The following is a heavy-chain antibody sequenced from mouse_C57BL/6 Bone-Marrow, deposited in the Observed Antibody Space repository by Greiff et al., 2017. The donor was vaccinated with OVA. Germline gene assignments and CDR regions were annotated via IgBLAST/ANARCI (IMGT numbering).Heavy chain of an antibody. J-gene: IGHJ1*03. CDR1: GYTFTTYP. CDR2: FHPYNDDT. Sequence: VQLQQSGAELVKPGASVKMSCKASGYTFTTYPIEWMKQTHGKSLEWIGNFHPYNDDTKYNEKFKGKATLTVEKSSSTVYLELSRLTSDDSAVYYCARRGYGSSPYWYFDVWGTGTTVTVSS. D-gene: IGHD1-1*01. CDR3: ARRGYGSSPYWYFDV. V-gene: IGHV1-47*01.